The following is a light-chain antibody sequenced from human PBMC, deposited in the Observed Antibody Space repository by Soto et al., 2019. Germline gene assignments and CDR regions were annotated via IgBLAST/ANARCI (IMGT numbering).Light chain of an antibody. CDR3: QQYNNWPWT. CDR2: GTS. Sequence: ETGMTQSPDPLSVSPGARATPSCGASQNVYGSLAWYHQKPGQAPRLLIYGTSTRATDIPARFSGSGSETEFTLTISSLQSEDVGLYYCQQYNNWPWTFGQGTKVDIK. V-gene: IGKV3-15*01. J-gene: IGKJ1*01. CDR1: QNVYGS.